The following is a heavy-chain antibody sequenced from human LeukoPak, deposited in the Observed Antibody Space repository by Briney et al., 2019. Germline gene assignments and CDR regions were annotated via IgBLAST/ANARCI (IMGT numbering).Heavy chain of an antibody. Sequence: GGSLRLSCAASGFTFSRYAMHWVRQAPGKGLEWLAFISYGGSNKYYADSVKGRFTISRDNSKNTVYLQMNSLRAEDTAVYYCARDRVGYYYYYGMDVWGQGTAVIVSS. CDR2: ISYGGSNK. CDR3: ARDRVGYYYYYGMDV. D-gene: IGHD2-15*01. V-gene: IGHV3-30*04. CDR1: GFTFSRYA. J-gene: IGHJ6*02.